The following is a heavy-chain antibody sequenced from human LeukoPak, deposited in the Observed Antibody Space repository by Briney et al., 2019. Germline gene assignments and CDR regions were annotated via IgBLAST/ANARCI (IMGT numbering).Heavy chain of an antibody. CDR3: ARDGASSSWYVSSSYYYYGMDV. D-gene: IGHD6-13*01. Sequence: GGSLRLSCAASGFTFSSYEMNWVRQAPGKGLEWVSYISSSGRTIYYADSVKGRFTISRDNAKNSLYLQMNSLRAEDTAVYYCARDGASSSWYVSSSYYYYGMDVWGKGTTVTVSS. V-gene: IGHV3-48*03. J-gene: IGHJ6*04. CDR1: GFTFSSYE. CDR2: ISSSGRTI.